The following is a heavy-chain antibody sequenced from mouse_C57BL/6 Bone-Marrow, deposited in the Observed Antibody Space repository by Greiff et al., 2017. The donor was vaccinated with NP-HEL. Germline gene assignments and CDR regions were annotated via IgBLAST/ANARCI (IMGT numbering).Heavy chain of an antibody. Sequence: VHVKQSGAELVKPGASVKLSCTASGFNIKDYYMHWVKQRTEQGLEWIGRIDPEDGETKYAPKFQGKATITADTSSNTAYLQLSSLTSEDTAVYYCAIEASYGSSSWFAYWGQGTLVTVSA. CDR1: GFNIKDYY. J-gene: IGHJ3*01. D-gene: IGHD1-1*01. V-gene: IGHV14-2*01. CDR2: IDPEDGET. CDR3: AIEASYGSSSWFAY.